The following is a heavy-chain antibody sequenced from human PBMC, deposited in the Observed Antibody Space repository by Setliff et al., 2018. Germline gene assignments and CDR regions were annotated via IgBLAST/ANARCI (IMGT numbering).Heavy chain of an antibody. D-gene: IGHD3-16*01. CDR1: SSSRYY. CDR2: IKQDGSEK. V-gene: IGHV3-7*01. CDR3: ARDGGEY. Sequence: SSSRYYWGWVRQAPGKGLEWVANIKQDGSEKYYVDSVKGRFTISRDNAKNSLYLQMNSLRAEDTAVYYCARDGGEYWGQGTLVTVS. J-gene: IGHJ4*02.